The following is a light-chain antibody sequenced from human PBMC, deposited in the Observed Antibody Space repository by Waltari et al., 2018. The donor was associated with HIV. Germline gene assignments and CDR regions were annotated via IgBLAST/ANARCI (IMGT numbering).Light chain of an antibody. CDR1: QSLSSN. V-gene: IGKV3-15*01. CDR2: GAS. Sequence: EIVMTQSPATVSVSPGERATLSCRASQSLSSNLAWYQQKPGQAPRLLIYGASTRAIGVPARFSGSGSGTEFTLTISSLEPEDFAVYYCQQRSNWPPAFGGGTKVEIK. CDR3: QQRSNWPPA. J-gene: IGKJ4*01.